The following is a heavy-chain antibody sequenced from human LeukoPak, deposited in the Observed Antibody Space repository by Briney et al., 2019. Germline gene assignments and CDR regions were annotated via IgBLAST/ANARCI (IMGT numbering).Heavy chain of an antibody. J-gene: IGHJ6*03. D-gene: IGHD5-24*01. V-gene: IGHV3-23*01. Sequence: PGGSLRLSRAASGFTFSSYAMSWVRQAPGKGLEWVSAISGSGGSTYYADSVKGRFTISRDNSKNTLYLQMNSLRAEDTAVYYCARDRVRINYPQYDYDYMDVWGKGTTVTVSS. CDR2: ISGSGGST. CDR1: GFTFSSYA. CDR3: ARDRVRINYPQYDYDYMDV.